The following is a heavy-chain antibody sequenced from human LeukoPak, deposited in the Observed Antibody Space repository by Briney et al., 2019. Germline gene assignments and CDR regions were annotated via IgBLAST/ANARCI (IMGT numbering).Heavy chain of an antibody. D-gene: IGHD6-13*01. CDR1: GGTFSSYA. CDR2: IIPIFCTA. Sequence: ASVKVSCKASGGTFSSYAISWVRQAPGQGLEWMGGIIPIFCTANYAQKFQGRVTITTDESTSTAYMELSSLRSEDTAVYYCARWAAAGTRAFDIWGQGTMVTVSS. V-gene: IGHV1-69*05. CDR3: ARWAAAGTRAFDI. J-gene: IGHJ3*02.